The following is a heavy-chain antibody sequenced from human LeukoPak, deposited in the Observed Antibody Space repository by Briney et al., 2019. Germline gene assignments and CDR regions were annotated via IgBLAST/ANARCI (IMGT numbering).Heavy chain of an antibody. CDR1: GYTFTSYG. Sequence: ASVKVSCKASGYTFTSYGISWVRQAPGQGLEWMGWISAYNGNTNYAQKLQGRVTMTTDTSTSTAYMELRSLRSDDTAVYYCATTKNYYGSGGYDYWGQGTLVTVSS. CDR2: ISAYNGNT. D-gene: IGHD3-10*01. V-gene: IGHV1-18*01. CDR3: ATTKNYYGSGGYDY. J-gene: IGHJ4*02.